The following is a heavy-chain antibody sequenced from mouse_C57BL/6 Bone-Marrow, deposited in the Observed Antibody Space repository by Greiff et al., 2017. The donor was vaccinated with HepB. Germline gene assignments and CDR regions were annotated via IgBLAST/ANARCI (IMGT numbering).Heavy chain of an antibody. J-gene: IGHJ1*03. Sequence: EVMLVESGGGLVKPGGSLKLSCAASGFTFSSYALSWVRQTPEKRLEWVATISDGGSYTYDPDNVKGRFSIFRDNAKNNLYLQMSHLKSEDTAMYYCAREKITTVVYWYFDVWGTGTTVAVSS. CDR3: AREKITTVVYWYFDV. V-gene: IGHV5-4*01. D-gene: IGHD1-1*01. CDR2: ISDGGSYT. CDR1: GFTFSSYA.